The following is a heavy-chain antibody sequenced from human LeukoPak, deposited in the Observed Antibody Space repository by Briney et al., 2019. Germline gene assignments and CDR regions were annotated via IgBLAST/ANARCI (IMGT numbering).Heavy chain of an antibody. Sequence: GSLRLSCAASGFTFSSYSMNWIRQPPGKGLEWIGSIFYSGSTYYNPSLKSRVTISVDTSKNQFSLKLSSVTAADTAVYYCARRYYYDSSGSDNWGQGTLVTVSS. V-gene: IGHV4-59*04. CDR3: ARRYYYDSSGSDN. CDR1: GFTFSSYS. D-gene: IGHD3-22*01. CDR2: IFYSGST. J-gene: IGHJ4*02.